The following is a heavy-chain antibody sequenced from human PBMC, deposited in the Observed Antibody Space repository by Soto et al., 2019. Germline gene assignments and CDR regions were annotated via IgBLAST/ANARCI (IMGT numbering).Heavy chain of an antibody. CDR1: GYTFTSYD. J-gene: IGHJ6*03. CDR3: ARGSDDYDLWSGSNYYYYMDV. V-gene: IGHV1-8*01. CDR2: MNPNSGNT. Sequence: ASVKVSCKASGYTFTSYDINWVRQVTGQGLEWMGWMNPNSGNTGYAQKFQGRVTMTRNTSISTAYMELSSLRSEDTAVYYCARGSDDYDLWSGSNYYYYMDVWGKGTTVTVSS. D-gene: IGHD3-3*01.